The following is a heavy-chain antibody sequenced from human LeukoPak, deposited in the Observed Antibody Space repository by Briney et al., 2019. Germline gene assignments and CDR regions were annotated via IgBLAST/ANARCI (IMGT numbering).Heavy chain of an antibody. J-gene: IGHJ6*02. V-gene: IGHV1-69*04. CDR2: IIPILGIA. D-gene: IGHD6-19*01. CDR1: GYTFTSYY. CDR3: ARVTGSGWYKGLDV. Sequence: ASVKVSCKASGYTFTSYYMHWVRQAPGQGLEWMGRIIPILGIANYAQKFQGRVTITADKSTSTAYMELSSLRSEDTAVYYCARVTGSGWYKGLDVWGQGTTVTVSS.